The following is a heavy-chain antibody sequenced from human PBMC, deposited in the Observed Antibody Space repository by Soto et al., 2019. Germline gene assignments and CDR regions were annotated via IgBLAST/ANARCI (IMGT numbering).Heavy chain of an antibody. Sequence: SETLSLTYTVSGGSIGSGGYYWSWIRQHPGKGLEWIGYIYYSGSTYYNPSLKSRVTISVDTSKNQFSLKLSSVTAADTAVYYCARGRKQQLVLDYWGQGTLVTVSS. CDR1: GGSIGSGGYY. V-gene: IGHV4-31*03. J-gene: IGHJ4*02. CDR2: IYYSGST. D-gene: IGHD6-13*01. CDR3: ARGRKQQLVLDY.